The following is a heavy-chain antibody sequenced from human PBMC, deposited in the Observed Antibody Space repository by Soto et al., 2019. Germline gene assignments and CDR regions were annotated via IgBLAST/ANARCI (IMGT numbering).Heavy chain of an antibody. V-gene: IGHV4-39*01. CDR1: GGSISSSSYY. Sequence: QLQLQESGPGLVKPSETLSLTCTVSGGSISSSSYYWGWIRQPPGKGLEWIGSIYYSGSTYYNPYPKSRVTMSVDTSKHQFSLKLSSVTAADTAVYYCARHQSHSSSYVDPWGQGTLVTVSS. CDR3: ARHQSHSSSYVDP. CDR2: IYYSGST. D-gene: IGHD6-13*01. J-gene: IGHJ5*02.